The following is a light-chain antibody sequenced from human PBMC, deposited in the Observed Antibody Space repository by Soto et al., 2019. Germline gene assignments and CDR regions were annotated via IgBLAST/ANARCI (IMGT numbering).Light chain of an antibody. CDR3: QQSYSTPQT. CDR2: AAS. V-gene: IGKV1-39*01. Sequence: DLQMTQSPSSLSASVGDRVTITCRASQSISSYLNWYQQKPGKAPKLLIYAASSLQSGVPSRFSGSGSGIDFTLTISSLQPEDFATYYCQQSYSTPQTFGQGTKVEIK. CDR1: QSISSY. J-gene: IGKJ1*01.